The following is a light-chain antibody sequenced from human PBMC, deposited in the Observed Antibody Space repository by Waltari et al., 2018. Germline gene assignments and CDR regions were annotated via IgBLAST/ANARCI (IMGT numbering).Light chain of an antibody. CDR1: SSDVGGYNL. J-gene: IGLJ2*01. V-gene: IGLV2-23*02. CDR2: EVT. CDR3: SSYTTSHTVL. Sequence: QSALTQPASVSGSPGQSITIPCTGSSSDVGGYNLVSWYQQHPGKAPKVMIYEVTERPSGVSDRFSGSKSGDTASLTISDLQAEDEADYFCSSYTTSHTVLFGGGTTLTVL.